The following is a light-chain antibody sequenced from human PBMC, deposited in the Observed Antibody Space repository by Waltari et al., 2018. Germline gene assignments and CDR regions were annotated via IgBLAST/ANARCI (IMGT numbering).Light chain of an antibody. V-gene: IGKV1-5*03. CDR1: QGISSW. J-gene: IGKJ2*01. CDR2: KAS. CDR3: QQYSSAPYN. Sequence: DVQMTQSPSSLSASVGDRVTITCRDSQGISSWLAWYQQKPGKAPNLLIYKASSLQTAAPSSFRGSGSGTDFTLTITILQPEDFATYYCQQYSSAPYNFGHGTKVEFK.